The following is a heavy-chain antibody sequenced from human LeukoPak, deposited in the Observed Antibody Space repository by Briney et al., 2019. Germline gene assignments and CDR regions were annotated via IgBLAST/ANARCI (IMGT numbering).Heavy chain of an antibody. CDR2: ITSDGSST. J-gene: IGHJ5*02. CDR3: ARALSIAAAGDNWFDP. Sequence: GGSLRLSCAASGFSFSSYWMHWVRQAPGKGLVGVSRITSDGSSTSYADSVKGRFTISRDNAKNTLYLQMNSLRAEDTALYYCARALSIAAAGDNWFDPWGQGTLVTVSS. CDR1: GFSFSSYW. V-gene: IGHV3-74*01. D-gene: IGHD6-13*01.